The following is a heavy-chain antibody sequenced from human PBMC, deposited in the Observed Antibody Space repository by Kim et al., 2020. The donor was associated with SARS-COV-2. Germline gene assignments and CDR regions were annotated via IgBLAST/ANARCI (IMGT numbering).Heavy chain of an antibody. Sequence: SETLSLTCAVYGGSFSGYYWSWIRQPPGKGLEWIGEINHSGSTNYNPSLKSRVTISVDTSKNQFSLKLSSVTAADTAVYYCARVRSARALVVKGYYFDYWGQGTLVTVSS. CDR3: ARVRSARALVVKGYYFDY. CDR2: INHSGST. V-gene: IGHV4-34*01. J-gene: IGHJ4*02. D-gene: IGHD2-15*01. CDR1: GGSFSGYY.